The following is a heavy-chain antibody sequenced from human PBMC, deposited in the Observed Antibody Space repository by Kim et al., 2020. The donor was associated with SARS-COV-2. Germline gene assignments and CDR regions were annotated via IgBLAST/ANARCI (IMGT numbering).Heavy chain of an antibody. CDR1: GGSFSGYY. D-gene: IGHD4-17*01. CDR2: INHSGST. V-gene: IGHV4-34*01. Sequence: SETLSLTCAVYGGSFSGYYWSWIRQPPGKGLEWIGEINHSGSTNYNPSLKSRVTISVDTSKNQFSLKLSSVTAADTAVYYCARGRGWTTVVTLGLGYYYYYGMDVWGQGTTVTVSS. J-gene: IGHJ6*02. CDR3: ARGRGWTTVVTLGLGYYYYYGMDV.